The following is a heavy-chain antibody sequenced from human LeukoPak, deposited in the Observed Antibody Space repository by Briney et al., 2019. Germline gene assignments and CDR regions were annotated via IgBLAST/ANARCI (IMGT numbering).Heavy chain of an antibody. CDR2: INHSVST. CDR1: GGSFSGYY. D-gene: IGHD2-2*01. J-gene: IGHJ5*02. Sequence: SETLSLTCAVYGGSFSGYYWSWIRQPPGKGLEWIGEINHSVSTNYNPSLKSRVTISVDTSKNQFSLKLSSVTAADTAVYYCARGTVVVVPAAIFVGWFDPWGQGTLVTVSS. CDR3: ARGTVVVVPAAIFVGWFDP. V-gene: IGHV4-34*01.